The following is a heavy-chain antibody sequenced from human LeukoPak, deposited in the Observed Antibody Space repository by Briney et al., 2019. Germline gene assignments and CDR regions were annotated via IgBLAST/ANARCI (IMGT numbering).Heavy chain of an antibody. CDR1: GFTFSSYD. D-gene: IGHD1-26*01. Sequence: GGSLRLSCAASGFTFSSYDMHWVRQASGKGLEWVGRIRSKANSYATAYAASVKGRFTISRDDSKNTAYLQMNSLKTEDTAVYYCTRHLVGATSQYFQHWGQGTLVTVSS. V-gene: IGHV3-73*01. CDR2: IRSKANSYAT. CDR3: TRHLVGATSQYFQH. J-gene: IGHJ1*01.